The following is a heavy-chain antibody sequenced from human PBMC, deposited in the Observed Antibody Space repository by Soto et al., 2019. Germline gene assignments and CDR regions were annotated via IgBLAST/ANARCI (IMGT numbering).Heavy chain of an antibody. CDR1: GYTFTSYG. J-gene: IGHJ6*02. Sequence: VKVSCKASGYTFTSYGISWVRQAPGQGLEWMGWISAYNGNTNYAQKLQGRVTMTTDTSTSTAYMELRSLRPDDTAVYYCATDYVCNPSYYYYYGMDVCGQGPTVTGS. CDR3: ATDYVCNPSYYYYYGMDV. V-gene: IGHV1-18*01. CDR2: ISAYNGNT. D-gene: IGHD3-16*01.